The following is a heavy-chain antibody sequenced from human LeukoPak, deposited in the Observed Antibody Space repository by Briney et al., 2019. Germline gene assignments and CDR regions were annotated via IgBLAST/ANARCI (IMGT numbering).Heavy chain of an antibody. J-gene: IGHJ3*02. CDR2: ISGYNGNT. D-gene: IGHD6-13*01. CDR3: AREGDSSWLHDVFDI. V-gene: IGHV1-18*01. CDR1: GYTFTSYG. Sequence: ASVKVSCKASGYTFTSYGISWVRQAPGQGLEWMGWISGYNGNTNYAQKLQGRVTMTTDTSTSTAYMELRSLRSDDTAVYYCAREGDSSWLHDVFDIWGQGTMVTVSS.